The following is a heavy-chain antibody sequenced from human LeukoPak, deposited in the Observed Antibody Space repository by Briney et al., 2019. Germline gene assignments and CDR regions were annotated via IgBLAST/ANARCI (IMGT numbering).Heavy chain of an antibody. Sequence: ASVKVSCKASGYTFTSYYMHWVRQAPGQGLEWMGIINPSGGSTSYAQKFQGRVTMTRDMSTSTVYMELSSLRSEDTAVYYCARDAIRFSGSYQFDYWGQGTLVTVSS. CDR3: ARDAIRFSGSYQFDY. CDR2: INPSGGST. V-gene: IGHV1-46*01. J-gene: IGHJ4*02. D-gene: IGHD1-26*01. CDR1: GYTFTSYY.